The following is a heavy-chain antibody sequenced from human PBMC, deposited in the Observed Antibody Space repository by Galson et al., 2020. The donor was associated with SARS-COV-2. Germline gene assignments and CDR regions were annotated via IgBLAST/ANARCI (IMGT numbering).Heavy chain of an antibody. CDR3: AISRGTADNWDSLDH. D-gene: IGHD1-1*01. V-gene: IGHV1-18*01. J-gene: IGHJ5*02. CDR1: GYTLTSFG. Sequence: ASVQVPCKPSGYTLTSFGINWARQAPGHGLEWLGWISAHNGDTIYARRFHDRVTLTTDTYSGMAYMELRSLTSDDTAVYYCAISRGTADNWDSLDHWGRGTLVTVSS. CDR2: ISAHNGDT.